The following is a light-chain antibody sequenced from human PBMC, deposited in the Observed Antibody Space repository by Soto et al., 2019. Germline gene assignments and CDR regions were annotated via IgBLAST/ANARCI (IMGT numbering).Light chain of an antibody. V-gene: IGKV1D-12*01. CDR3: QQCHSFPHT. CDR2: VAS. Sequence: DIPMTQSPSSVSASIGDRVTVTCRAGQDIGTWLAWYQQKPGNAPKLLISVASKLESGVPSRFSASESRTHFTLTISSLQPEDLATYYCQQCHSFPHTFGQGTKLEIK. CDR1: QDIGTW. J-gene: IGKJ2*01.